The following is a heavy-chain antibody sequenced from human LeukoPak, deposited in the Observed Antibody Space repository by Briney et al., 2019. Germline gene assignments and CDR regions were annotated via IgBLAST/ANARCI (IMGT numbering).Heavy chain of an antibody. J-gene: IGHJ5*02. Sequence: VPSVKVSCTASGFTFTSYDIKWMRPASGQGLEWMGWMNPNTGDTSYAQRLQGRVTMTRDTSISTAYMELRGLRSEDTAIYYCVRDGEGVAISVNYWFDPWGQGTLVTVSS. V-gene: IGHV1-8*01. D-gene: IGHD3-10*01. CDR2: MNPNTGDT. CDR3: VRDGEGVAISVNYWFDP. CDR1: GFTFTSYD.